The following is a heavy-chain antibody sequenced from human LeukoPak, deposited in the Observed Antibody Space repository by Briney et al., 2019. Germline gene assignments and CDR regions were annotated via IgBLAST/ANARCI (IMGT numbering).Heavy chain of an antibody. V-gene: IGHV3-23*01. Sequence: GRSLRLSCAASGFTFSSYAMSWVRQAPGKGLEWVSAISGSGGSTYYADSVKGRFTISRDNSKNTLYLQMDSLRAEDTAVYYCANIAPRKVYYYYMDVWGKGTTVTVSS. D-gene: IGHD6-6*01. J-gene: IGHJ6*03. CDR3: ANIAPRKVYYYYMDV. CDR2: ISGSGGST. CDR1: GFTFSSYA.